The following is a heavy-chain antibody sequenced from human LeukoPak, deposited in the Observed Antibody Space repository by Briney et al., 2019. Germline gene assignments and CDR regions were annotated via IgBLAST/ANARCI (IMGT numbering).Heavy chain of an antibody. CDR1: GGTFSSYA. CDR3: ARANYDSSGYYYARRGQKEDAGIDAFDI. D-gene: IGHD3-22*01. Sequence: SVKVSCKASGGTFSSYAISWVRQAPGQGLEWMGGIIPIFGTANYAQKFQGRVTITADKSTSTAYMELSSLRSEDTAVYYCARANYDSSGYYYARRGQKEDAGIDAFDIWGQGTMVTVSS. CDR2: IIPIFGTA. V-gene: IGHV1-69*06. J-gene: IGHJ3*02.